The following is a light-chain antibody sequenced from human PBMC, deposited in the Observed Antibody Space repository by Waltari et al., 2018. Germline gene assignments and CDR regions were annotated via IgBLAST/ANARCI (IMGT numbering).Light chain of an antibody. Sequence: DIQMTQSPSSLSVSAGDSVTITCRASQDVKNFLGWYQQSPGKPPRRLIYSASGLESGVPSRFSGDGSGTDFSLTIYSLQPEDSATYYCLRYKDKPYTFGGGT. V-gene: IGKV1-17*01. CDR1: QDVKNF. CDR2: SAS. J-gene: IGKJ4*01. CDR3: LRYKDKPYT.